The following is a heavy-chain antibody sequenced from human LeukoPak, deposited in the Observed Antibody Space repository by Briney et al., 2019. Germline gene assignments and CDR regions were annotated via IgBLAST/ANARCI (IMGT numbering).Heavy chain of an antibody. J-gene: IGHJ4*02. V-gene: IGHV4-34*01. Sequence: SETLSLTCAVYGGSFSGYYWSWIRQPPGKGLEWIGEINHSGSTNYNPSLKSRVTISVDTSKNQFSLKLSSVTAADTAVYYCARGRKSGELDCWGQGTLVTVSS. CDR2: INHSGST. CDR1: GGSFSGYY. CDR3: ARGRKSGELDC. D-gene: IGHD7-27*01.